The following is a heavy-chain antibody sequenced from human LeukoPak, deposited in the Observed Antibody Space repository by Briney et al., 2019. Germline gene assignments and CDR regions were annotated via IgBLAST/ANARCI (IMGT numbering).Heavy chain of an antibody. D-gene: IGHD2-2*01. CDR1: GFTFSSYA. Sequence: GSLRLSCAASGFTFSSYAMSWVRQAPGKGLEWVSAISGSGGSTYYADSVKGRFTISRDNSKNTLYLQMNSLRAEDTAVYYCAKGRIVVVPAAQGHFQHWGQGTLVTVSS. CDR2: ISGSGGST. CDR3: AKGRIVVVPAAQGHFQH. V-gene: IGHV3-23*01. J-gene: IGHJ1*01.